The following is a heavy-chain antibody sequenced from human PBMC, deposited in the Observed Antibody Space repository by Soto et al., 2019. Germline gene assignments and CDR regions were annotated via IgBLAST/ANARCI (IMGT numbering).Heavy chain of an antibody. Sequence: SETLSLTCSVSGGSISSSSSYWGWIRQPPGKGLEWIGNIYYSGSAYYKPSLKNRVTLSVDTSKKQFSLKLSSLTAADTAVYYCARHNGPLYVGYYYDMDVWGQGTTVTVSS. V-gene: IGHV4-39*01. D-gene: IGHD3-16*01. J-gene: IGHJ6*02. CDR3: ARHNGPLYVGYYYDMDV. CDR1: GGSISSSSSY. CDR2: IYYSGSA.